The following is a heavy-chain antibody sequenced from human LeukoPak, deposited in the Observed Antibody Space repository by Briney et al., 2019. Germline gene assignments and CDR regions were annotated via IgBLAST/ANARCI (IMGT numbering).Heavy chain of an antibody. Sequence: SETLSLTCTVSGGSISSYYWSWIRQPPGKGLEWIGYIYYSGSSNYNPSLKSRVTISVDTSKNQFSLKLSSVTAADTAVYYCARHRINYYDSSGYYYFGYWGQGTLVTVSS. J-gene: IGHJ4*02. CDR2: IYYSGSS. V-gene: IGHV4-59*08. CDR1: GGSISSYY. D-gene: IGHD3-22*01. CDR3: ARHRINYYDSSGYYYFGY.